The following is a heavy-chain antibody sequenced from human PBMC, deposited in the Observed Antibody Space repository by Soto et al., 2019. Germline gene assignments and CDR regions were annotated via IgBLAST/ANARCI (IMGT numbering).Heavy chain of an antibody. CDR3: ARHAYYYGSGSFVWFDP. D-gene: IGHD3-10*01. J-gene: IGHJ5*02. CDR1: GGSISSSSYY. V-gene: IGHV4-39*01. Sequence: PSETLSLTCTVSGGSISSSSYYWGWIRQPPGKGLEWIGSIYYSGSTYYNPSLKSRVTISVDTSKNQFSLKLSSVTAADTAVYYCARHAYYYGSGSFVWFDPWGQGTLVTVSS. CDR2: IYYSGST.